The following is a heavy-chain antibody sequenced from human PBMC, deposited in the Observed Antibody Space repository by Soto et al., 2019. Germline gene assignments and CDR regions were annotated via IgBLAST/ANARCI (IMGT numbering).Heavy chain of an antibody. Sequence: PSETLSLTCTVSGGSITSDYWSWIRQPPGKGLEWIGYIYYTGSTNYNPSLESRVTISVDTSNNQFSLKLSSVTAADTAVYYCARAPHVMITFGGVIAEPYFDYWGQGTLVTVSS. CDR3: ARAPHVMITFGGVIAEPYFDY. J-gene: IGHJ4*02. CDR1: GGSITSDY. V-gene: IGHV4-59*12. D-gene: IGHD3-16*02. CDR2: IYYTGST.